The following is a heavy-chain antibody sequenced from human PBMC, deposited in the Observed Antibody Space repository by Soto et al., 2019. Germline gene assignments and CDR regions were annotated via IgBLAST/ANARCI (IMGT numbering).Heavy chain of an antibody. CDR3: ARTDRDFYGLYV. Sequence: EVQLVESGGGLVQPGGSLRLSCEASGFTFRNYDMHWVRQGTGKGLEWVSGISAAGDPDYADSVEGRFTISRENAQNSFFLQVNSLRVGDTAVYYCARTDRDFYGLYVWGQGTTVIVSS. V-gene: IGHV3-13*05. CDR1: GFTFRNYD. J-gene: IGHJ6*02. CDR2: ISAAGDP.